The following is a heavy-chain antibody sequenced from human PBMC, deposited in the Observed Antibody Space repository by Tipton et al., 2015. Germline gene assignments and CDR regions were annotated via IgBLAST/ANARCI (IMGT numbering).Heavy chain of an antibody. CDR3: ARLHDYGDYAVDY. CDR1: GGSISSYY. J-gene: IGHJ4*02. CDR2: IYYSGNT. V-gene: IGHV4-31*03. Sequence: TLSLTCTVSGGSISSYYWSWIRQHPGKGLEWIGYIYYSGNTYYNPSLKSRVAISVDTSKNQFSLKLTSVTAADTAVYYCARLHDYGDYAVDYWGQGTLVTVSS. D-gene: IGHD4-17*01.